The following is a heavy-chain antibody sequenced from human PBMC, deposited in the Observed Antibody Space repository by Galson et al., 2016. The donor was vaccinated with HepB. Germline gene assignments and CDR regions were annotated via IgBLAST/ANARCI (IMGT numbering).Heavy chain of an antibody. D-gene: IGHD3-22*01. CDR2: ILASGDRT. J-gene: IGHJ6*02. CDR3: ARLLGGSGYYYYGMDV. CDR1: GFTFSTYV. Sequence: SLRLSCAASGFTFSTYVMRWVRQAPGKGLEWVSSILASGDRTYYADSAKGRFTVSRDNSKDTLYLQMNGLRAEDTAVYYCARLLGGSGYYYYGMDVWGQGTTVTVS. V-gene: IGHV3-23*01.